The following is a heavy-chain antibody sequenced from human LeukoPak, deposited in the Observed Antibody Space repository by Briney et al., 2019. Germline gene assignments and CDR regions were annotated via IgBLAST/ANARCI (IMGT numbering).Heavy chain of an antibody. CDR2: ISYDGRNK. CDR1: GFTFSSYG. Sequence: GGSLRLSCVASGFTFSSYGMHWVRQAPGKGLEWVAVISYDGRNKYYGDSVKGRFTISRDNSKNTLYLQMNSLRAEDTAVYYCARGGAQWLTYFDYWGQGTLVTVSS. J-gene: IGHJ4*02. D-gene: IGHD6-19*01. V-gene: IGHV3-30*03. CDR3: ARGGAQWLTYFDY.